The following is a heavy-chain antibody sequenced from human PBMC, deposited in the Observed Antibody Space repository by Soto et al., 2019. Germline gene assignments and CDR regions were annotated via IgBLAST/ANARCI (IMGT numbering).Heavy chain of an antibody. D-gene: IGHD4-17*01. Sequence: PSETLSLTCTVSGGSISSYYWSWIRQPPGKGLEWIGYIYYSGSTNYNPSLKSRVTISEDTSKNQFSLKLSSVTAADTAVYYCARRYGDCFDYWGQGTLVTVSS. CDR3: ARRYGDCFDY. J-gene: IGHJ4*02. V-gene: IGHV4-59*08. CDR1: GGSISSYY. CDR2: IYYSGST.